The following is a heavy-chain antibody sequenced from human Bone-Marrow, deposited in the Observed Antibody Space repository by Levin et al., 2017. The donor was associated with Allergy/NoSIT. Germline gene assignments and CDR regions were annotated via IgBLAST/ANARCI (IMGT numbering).Heavy chain of an antibody. D-gene: IGHD2-15*01. CDR2: IWYDGSNK. J-gene: IGHJ4*02. V-gene: IGHV3-33*08. CDR3: ASGYCSSGTCYPNY. CDR1: GFTFSSYG. Sequence: PGGSLRLSCAASGFTFSSYGMHWVRQAPGKGLEWVAVIWYDGSNKYYADSVKGRFTISRDNSKNTLYLQMNSLRAEDTAVYYCASGYCSSGTCYPNYWGQGTLVTVSS.